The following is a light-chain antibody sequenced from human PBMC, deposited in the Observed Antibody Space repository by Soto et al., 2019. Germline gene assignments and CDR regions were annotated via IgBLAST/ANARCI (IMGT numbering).Light chain of an antibody. CDR3: QQYGSPPPAT. V-gene: IGKV1-5*03. CDR1: QGISSW. CDR2: KAS. J-gene: IGKJ4*01. Sequence: DIQMTQSPSSVSASVGDRVTFTCRASQGISSWLAWYQQKPGKAPKLLIYKASTLKSGVPSRFSGSGSGTDFTLTISRLEPEDFAVYYCQQYGSPPPATFGGGTKVDIK.